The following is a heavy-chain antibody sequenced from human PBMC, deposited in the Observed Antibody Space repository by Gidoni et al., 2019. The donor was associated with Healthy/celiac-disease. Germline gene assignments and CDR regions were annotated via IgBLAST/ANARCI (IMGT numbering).Heavy chain of an antibody. CDR3: ARGLSWYGRWFDP. D-gene: IGHD6-13*01. V-gene: IGHV4-34*01. CDR2: INHSGST. CDR1: GGSFSGYY. Sequence: QVQLQQWGAGLLKPSETLSLTCAVYGGSFSGYYWSWIRQPPGKGLEWIGEINHSGSTNYNPSLKSRVTISVDTSKNQFSLKLSSVTAADTAVYYCARGLSWYGRWFDPWGQGTLVTVSS. J-gene: IGHJ5*02.